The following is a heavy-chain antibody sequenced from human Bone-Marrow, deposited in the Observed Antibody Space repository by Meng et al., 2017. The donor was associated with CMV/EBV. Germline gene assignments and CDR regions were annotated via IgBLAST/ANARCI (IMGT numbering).Heavy chain of an antibody. CDR1: GGSFSGYY. Sequence: GSLRLSCAVYGGSFSGYYWSWIRQPPGKGLEWIGYIYYSGSTNYNPSLKSRVTISVDTSKNQFSLKLSSVTAADTAVYYCARNSGYFDWLLRDPLGYWGQGTRVTVSS. CDR3: ARNSGYFDWLLRDPLGY. CDR2: IYYSGST. J-gene: IGHJ4*02. D-gene: IGHD3-9*01. V-gene: IGHV4-59*01.